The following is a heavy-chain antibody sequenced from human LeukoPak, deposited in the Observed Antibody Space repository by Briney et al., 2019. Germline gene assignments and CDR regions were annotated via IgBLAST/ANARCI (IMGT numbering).Heavy chain of an antibody. Sequence: PSETPSLTCTVSVGSIGTHHWSWIRQPPGKGLEWIGYIYNSGSTNYNPSLKSRVTISVDPSKNQFSLKLSSVTAADTAVYYCTRGESGYTYGHGWFDPWGQGTLVTVSS. J-gene: IGHJ5*02. V-gene: IGHV4-59*11. CDR3: TRGESGYTYGHGWFDP. CDR1: VGSIGTHH. D-gene: IGHD5-18*01. CDR2: IYNSGST.